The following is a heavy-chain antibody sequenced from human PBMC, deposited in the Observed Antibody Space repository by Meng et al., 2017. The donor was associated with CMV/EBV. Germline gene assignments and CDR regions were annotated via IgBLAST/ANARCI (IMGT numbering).Heavy chain of an antibody. CDR1: GFTCSSYS. D-gene: IGHD5-18*01. Sequence: ASGFTCSSYSMNWVRQAPGKGLEWVSSISSSSSYIYYADSVKGRFTISRDNAKNSLYLQMNSLRAEDTAVYYCARDPSGYSYGFLDYGGQGTLVTVSS. V-gene: IGHV3-21*01. CDR3: ARDPSGYSYGFLDY. CDR2: ISSSSSYI. J-gene: IGHJ4*02.